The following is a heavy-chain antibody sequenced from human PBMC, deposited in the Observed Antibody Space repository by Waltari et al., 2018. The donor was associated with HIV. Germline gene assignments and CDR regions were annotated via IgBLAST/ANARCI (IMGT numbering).Heavy chain of an antibody. V-gene: IGHV1-24*01. J-gene: IGHJ6*02. D-gene: IGHD3-10*01. Sequence: QVQLVQSGAEVKKPGASVKVSCKVSGYTLTELSMHWVRQAPGKGLEWMGNFDPEDDETIYAQKFQCIITMTDDTSSDTAYMELSSLTSGDTAVYYCATDFSGMVRAYSYYSLDVWGQGTTVTVSS. CDR1: GYTLTELS. CDR3: ATDFSGMVRAYSYYSLDV. CDR2: FDPEDDET.